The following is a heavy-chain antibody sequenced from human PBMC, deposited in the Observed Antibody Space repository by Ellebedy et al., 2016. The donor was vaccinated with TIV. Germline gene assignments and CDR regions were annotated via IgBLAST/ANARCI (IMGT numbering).Heavy chain of an antibody. CDR1: GGSVSSTRYY. CDR3: ARIDSWQPIDD. J-gene: IGHJ4*02. CDR2: VYYSGRP. D-gene: IGHD3-9*01. V-gene: IGHV4-39*01. Sequence: MPSETLSLTCSVSGGSVSSTRYYWAWIRQPPGKGLEYIGSVYYSGRPYYNPSFKSRVTLSADTSKNQFSLNLRTVTAADTAVYYCARIDSWQPIDDWGQGILVTISS.